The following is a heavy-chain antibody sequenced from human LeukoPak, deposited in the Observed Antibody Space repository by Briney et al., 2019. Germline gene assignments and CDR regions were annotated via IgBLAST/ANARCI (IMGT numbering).Heavy chain of an antibody. Sequence: GGSLRLSCAASGLTFSSYGMSWVRQAPGKGLEWVSSISGNGGDTYYADSVKGRFTISRDNSKNTLYLQMSSLRAEDTAVYYCVKERYSSGWSDSFDYWGQGSLVTVSS. CDR1: GLTFSSYG. CDR2: ISGNGGDT. V-gene: IGHV3-23*01. D-gene: IGHD6-19*01. CDR3: VKERYSSGWSDSFDY. J-gene: IGHJ4*02.